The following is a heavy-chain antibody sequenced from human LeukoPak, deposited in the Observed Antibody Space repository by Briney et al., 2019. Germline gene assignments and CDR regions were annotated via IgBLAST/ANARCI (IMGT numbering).Heavy chain of an antibody. Sequence: GGSLRLSCAASGFTFSNYWMSWVRQAPGKGLEWVATIKEDGGEKDYVDSVKGRFTISRDNAKNSLYLQMDSLRAEDTAVYYCARLTEAAGSWGQGTTVTVSS. CDR2: IKEDGGEK. J-gene: IGHJ6*02. CDR1: GFTFSNYW. D-gene: IGHD6-13*01. V-gene: IGHV3-7*05. CDR3: ARLTEAAGS.